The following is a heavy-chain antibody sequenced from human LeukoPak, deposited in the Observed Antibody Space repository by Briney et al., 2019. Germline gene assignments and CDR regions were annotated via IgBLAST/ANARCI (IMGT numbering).Heavy chain of an antibody. V-gene: IGHV1-69*13. CDR2: IIPIFGTT. CDR3: ARGHPRDRVGISYYYYSMDV. D-gene: IGHD2-21*01. J-gene: IGHJ6*03. Sequence: ASVKVSCKASGYTFTSYGISWVRQAPGQGLEWMGGIIPIFGTTNYAQKFQGRVTITADESTSTAYMELSSLRSEDTAVYYCARGHPRDRVGISYYYYSMDVWGKGTTVTVSS. CDR1: GYTFTSYG.